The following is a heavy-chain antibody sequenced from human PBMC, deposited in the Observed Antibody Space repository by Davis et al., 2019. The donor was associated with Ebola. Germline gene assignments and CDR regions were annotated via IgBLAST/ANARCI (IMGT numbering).Heavy chain of an antibody. CDR3: ARRGGSYIRQGFFFDS. CDR1: GYTFANYW. J-gene: IGHJ4*02. V-gene: IGHV5-51*01. CDR2: IYSGDSDT. Sequence: GGSLRLSCKGSGYTFANYWIAWVRQMPGKGLEWMGIIYSGDSDTRISPSFQGQITISADRSIDTAYLRLNSLKASDTGMYYCARRGGSYIRQGFFFDSWGQGTQVTVSS. D-gene: IGHD4-23*01.